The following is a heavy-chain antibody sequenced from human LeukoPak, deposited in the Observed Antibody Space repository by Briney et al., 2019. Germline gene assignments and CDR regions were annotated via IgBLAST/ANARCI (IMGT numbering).Heavy chain of an antibody. CDR2: IRSKANSYAT. V-gene: IGHV3-73*01. D-gene: IGHD3-10*01. Sequence: GGSLRLSCAASGFTFSSYGMSWVRQASGKGLEWVGRIRSKANSYATAYAASVKGRFTISRDDSKNTAYLQMNSLRAEDTAVYYCAREELVAMVRGVPGNPCIDYWGQGTLVTVSS. CDR1: GFTFSSYG. CDR3: AREELVAMVRGVPGNPCIDY. J-gene: IGHJ4*02.